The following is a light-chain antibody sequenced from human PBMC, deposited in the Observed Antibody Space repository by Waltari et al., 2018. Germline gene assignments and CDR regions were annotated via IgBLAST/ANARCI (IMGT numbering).Light chain of an antibody. CDR1: QGIISY. J-gene: IGKJ4*01. CDR3: QQLNTYPFT. CDR2: AAS. V-gene: IGKV1-9*01. Sequence: IQLTQSPSFLSASVADRVTITCRATQGIISYLAWYQQKPGKVTKLLIYAASTLQSGVPSRFSGSGSGTEFTLTISSLQPEDSATYYCQQLNTYPFTFGGGTKVEIK.